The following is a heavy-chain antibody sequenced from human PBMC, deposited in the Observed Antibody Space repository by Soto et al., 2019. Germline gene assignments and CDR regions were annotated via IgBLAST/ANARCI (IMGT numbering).Heavy chain of an antibody. D-gene: IGHD3-22*01. Sequence: ASVKVSCKTSGYNFVTYGITWVRQAPGQGLEWMGWISVYSGNTHYAQKFHDRVTLTTDTSTTTAYMDLRNLTSDDSAFYYCARNTPFFESSGSADYWGQGTLVTVAS. J-gene: IGHJ4*02. V-gene: IGHV1-18*01. CDR3: ARNTPFFESSGSADY. CDR2: ISVYSGNT. CDR1: GYNFVTYG.